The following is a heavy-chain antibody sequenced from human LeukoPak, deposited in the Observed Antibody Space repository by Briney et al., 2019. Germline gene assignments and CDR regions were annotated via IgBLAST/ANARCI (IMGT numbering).Heavy chain of an antibody. CDR1: GGSISSGGYS. Sequence: PSQTLSLTCAVSGGSISSGGYSWSWIRQPPGKGLEWIGYIYHNGNTYYSPSLKSRVTISVDRSKNQFSLKLSSVTAADTAVYYCAAVRGSGYWGQGTLVTVPS. J-gene: IGHJ4*02. CDR2: IYHNGNT. CDR3: AAVRGSGY. D-gene: IGHD3-10*02. V-gene: IGHV4-30-2*01.